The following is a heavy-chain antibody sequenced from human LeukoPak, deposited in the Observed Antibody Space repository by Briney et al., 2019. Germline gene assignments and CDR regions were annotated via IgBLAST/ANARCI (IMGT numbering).Heavy chain of an antibody. J-gene: IGHJ6*02. Sequence: GGSLRLSCAASGFTFSSYAMRWVRQAPGKGLEWVAVISYDGSNKYYADSVKGRFTISRDNSKNTLYLQMNSLRAEDTAVYYCARDQSIAVAGILADYYYYGMDVWGQGTTVTVSS. CDR2: ISYDGSNK. D-gene: IGHD6-19*01. CDR3: ARDQSIAVAGILADYYYYGMDV. V-gene: IGHV3-30*04. CDR1: GFTFSSYA.